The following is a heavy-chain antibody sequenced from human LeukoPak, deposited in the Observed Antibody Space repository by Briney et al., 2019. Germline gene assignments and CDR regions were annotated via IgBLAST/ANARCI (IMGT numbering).Heavy chain of an antibody. Sequence: PGGSLRLSCAASGFTFDDYAMHWVRQAPGKGLEWVSGISWNSGSIGYADSVKGRFTISRDNPKNSLYLQMNSLRAEDTALYYCAKDITDGDSHPGFDYWGQGTLVTVSS. CDR3: AKDITDGDSHPGFDY. D-gene: IGHD4-17*01. J-gene: IGHJ4*02. CDR1: GFTFDDYA. V-gene: IGHV3-9*01. CDR2: ISWNSGSI.